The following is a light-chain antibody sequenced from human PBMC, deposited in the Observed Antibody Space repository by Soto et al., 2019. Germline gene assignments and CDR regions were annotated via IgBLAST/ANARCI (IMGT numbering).Light chain of an antibody. CDR1: QSVSSSY. V-gene: IGKV3-20*01. CDR3: QQYGSSPIP. Sequence: EIVLTQSPGTLSLSPGERATLSCRASQSVSSSYLAWYQQKPGQAPRLLIYGASSRATGIPDRFGGSGSGTDFTLTISRLEPEDFAVYYCQQYGSSPIPLGQGTRLAIK. J-gene: IGKJ5*01. CDR2: GAS.